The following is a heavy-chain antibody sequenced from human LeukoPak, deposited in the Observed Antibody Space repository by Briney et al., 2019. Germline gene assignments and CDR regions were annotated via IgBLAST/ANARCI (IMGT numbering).Heavy chain of an antibody. J-gene: IGHJ5*02. D-gene: IGHD3-3*01. CDR2: INHSGST. V-gene: IGHV4-34*01. CDR1: GGSFSSYY. Sequence: SETLSLTCAVYGGSFSSYYWSWIRQPPGKGLEWIGEINHSGSTNYNPSLKSRVTISVDTSKNQFSLKLSSVTAADTAVYYCARGHRDYDFWSGYLRGDFDPWGQGTLVTVSS. CDR3: ARGHRDYDFWSGYLRGDFDP.